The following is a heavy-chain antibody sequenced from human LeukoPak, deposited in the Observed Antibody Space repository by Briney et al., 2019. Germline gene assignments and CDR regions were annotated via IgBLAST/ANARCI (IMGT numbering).Heavy chain of an antibody. D-gene: IGHD4-11*01. J-gene: IGHJ6*03. Sequence: PGGSLRLSCAASGFTFSTYAMTWVRQAPGKGLEWVSLISGTGGSTYYADSVKGRFTISRDNSKNTLYLQMNSLRAEDTAVYYCAKGPFNYVDYYYYMDVWGKGTTVTVSS. V-gene: IGHV3-23*01. CDR1: GFTFSTYA. CDR3: AKGPFNYVDYYYYMDV. CDR2: ISGTGGST.